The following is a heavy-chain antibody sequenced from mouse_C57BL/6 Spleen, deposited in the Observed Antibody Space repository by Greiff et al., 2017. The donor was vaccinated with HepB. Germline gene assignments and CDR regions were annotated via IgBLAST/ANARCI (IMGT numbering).Heavy chain of an antibody. CDR3: ARGGYGSSHWYFDV. CDR2: IYPRSGNT. J-gene: IGHJ1*03. Sequence: VMLVESGAELARPGASVKLSCKASGYTFTSYGISWVKQRTGQGLEWIGEIYPRSGNTYYNEKFKGKATLTADKSSSTAYMELRSLTSEDSAVYFCARGGYGSSHWYFDVWGTGTTVTVSS. D-gene: IGHD1-1*01. V-gene: IGHV1-81*01. CDR1: GYTFTSYG.